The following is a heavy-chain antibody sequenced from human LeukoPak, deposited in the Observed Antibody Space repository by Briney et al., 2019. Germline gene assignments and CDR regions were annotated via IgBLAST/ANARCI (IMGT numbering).Heavy chain of an antibody. CDR3: ARAGYCSGGSCYGSDY. Sequence: GGSLRLSCSVSGFTFSRYSMHWVRQAPGKGLEWVAAIWYDGSIQYYADSVKGRFTISRDNSKNTLYLQMDSLRAEDTAVYYCARAGYCSGGSCYGSDYWGQGTLVSVSS. CDR1: GFTFSRYS. D-gene: IGHD2-15*01. V-gene: IGHV3-33*08. CDR2: IWYDGSIQ. J-gene: IGHJ4*02.